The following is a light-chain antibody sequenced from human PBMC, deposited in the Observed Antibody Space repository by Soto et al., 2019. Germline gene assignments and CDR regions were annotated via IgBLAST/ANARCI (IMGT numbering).Light chain of an antibody. J-gene: IGLJ1*01. V-gene: IGLV2-14*01. CDR2: AVN. CDR1: NSDIGAYNY. Sequence: QSALTQPASVSGSPGQSITISCTGTNSDIGAYNYVSWYQQHPGKAPKLMINAVNNRPSGVSNRFSGSKSGSTASLTISGLQAEDEAEYYCSSYTSSSTLVFGTGTKLTVL. CDR3: SSYTSSSTLV.